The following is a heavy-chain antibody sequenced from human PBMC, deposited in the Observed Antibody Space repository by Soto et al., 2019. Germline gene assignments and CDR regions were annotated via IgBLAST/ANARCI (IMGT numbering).Heavy chain of an antibody. Sequence: GGSLRLSCAASGFTFSSYWMHWVRQAPGKGLVWVSRINSDGSSTSYADSVKGRFTISRDNAKNTLYLQMNSLRAEDTAVYYCARHSLGVDTAMVYYYYYMDVWGKGTTVTVSS. CDR2: INSDGSST. CDR1: GFTFSSYW. D-gene: IGHD5-18*01. J-gene: IGHJ6*03. V-gene: IGHV3-74*01. CDR3: ARHSLGVDTAMVYYYYYMDV.